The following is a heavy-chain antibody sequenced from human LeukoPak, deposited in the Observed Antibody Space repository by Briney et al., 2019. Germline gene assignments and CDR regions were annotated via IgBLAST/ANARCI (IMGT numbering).Heavy chain of an antibody. CDR3: PRHRGFGELLEYYFDY. CDR1: GYSFTSYW. V-gene: IGHV5-51*01. Sequence: GASLKISAVGSGYSFTSYWIGWGRQMPGKGLEWMGIIYPGDSDTRYSPSFQGQVTVSADKSMSTAYLQGGSLKASDAANYYFPRHRGFGELLEYYFDYWGQGTLVTVSS. D-gene: IGHD3-10*01. CDR2: IYPGDSDT. J-gene: IGHJ4*02.